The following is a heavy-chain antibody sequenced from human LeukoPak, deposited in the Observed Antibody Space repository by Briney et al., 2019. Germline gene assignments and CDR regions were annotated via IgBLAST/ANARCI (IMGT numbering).Heavy chain of an antibody. CDR3: AKDQVPTTVTPSNFDY. CDR1: GFTFSSYW. CDR2: INSDGSST. V-gene: IGHV3-74*01. Sequence: GGSLRLSCAASGFTFSSYWMHWVRQAPGKGLVWVSRINSDGSSTSYADSMRGRFSISRDNAKNTLYLQMNSLRAEDTAVYYCAKDQVPTTVTPSNFDYWGQGTLVTVSS. D-gene: IGHD4-17*01. J-gene: IGHJ4*02.